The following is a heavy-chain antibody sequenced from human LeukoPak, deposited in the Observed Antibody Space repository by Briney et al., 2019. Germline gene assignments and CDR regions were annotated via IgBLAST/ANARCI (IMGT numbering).Heavy chain of an antibody. J-gene: IGHJ4*02. Sequence: PSQTLSLTCTVSGGSISSGGSYWSWIRQHPGKGLEWIGYIYYSGSTYYNPSLKSRVTISVDTSKNQFSLKLSSVTAADTAVYYCARGGRWFGELLDFDYWGQGTLVTVSS. CDR3: ARGGRWFGELLDFDY. D-gene: IGHD3-10*01. CDR2: IYYSGST. V-gene: IGHV4-31*03. CDR1: GGSISSGGSY.